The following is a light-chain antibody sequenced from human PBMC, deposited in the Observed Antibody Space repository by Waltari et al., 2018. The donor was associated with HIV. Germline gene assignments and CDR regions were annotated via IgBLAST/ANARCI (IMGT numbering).Light chain of an antibody. CDR2: DNP. CDR1: NSNIGNNY. V-gene: IGLV1-51*01. Sequence: QSVLTQPPSVSAAPGQKVTISCSGSNSNIGNNYVAWYQQFPGTAPKLLIFDNPDRPSGIPDRFSGSKSGTSATLGITGLQIGDEADYYCGTWDNSLKAGVFGGGTRLTVL. CDR3: GTWDNSLKAGV. J-gene: IGLJ3*02.